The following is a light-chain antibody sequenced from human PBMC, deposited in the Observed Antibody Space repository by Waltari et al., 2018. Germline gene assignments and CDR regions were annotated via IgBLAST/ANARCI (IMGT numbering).Light chain of an antibody. CDR1: NSDIDPFNY. CDR2: DVR. V-gene: IGLV2-11*01. J-gene: IGLJ2*01. CDR3: SSFPGGSLV. Sequence: QSALTQPRSVSGSPGQSVTISCTKTNSDIDPFNYVSWYQQHPGKAPKLVIYDVRVRRSGVPGRFSGSRSGNTASLTISGLQPEDEADYYCSSFPGGSLVFGGGTELTVL.